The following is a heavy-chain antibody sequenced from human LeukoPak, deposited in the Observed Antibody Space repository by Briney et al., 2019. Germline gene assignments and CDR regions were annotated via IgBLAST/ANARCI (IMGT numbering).Heavy chain of an antibody. D-gene: IGHD2-2*02. CDR1: GGSISSYY. CDR3: ARHVSSTLYIDY. V-gene: IGHV4-59*08. CDR2: IYYSGST. J-gene: IGHJ4*02. Sequence: PSETLSLTCTVSGGSISSYYWSWIRQPPGKGLEWIGYIYYSGSTNYNPSLKSRVTISVDTSKNQFSLKLSSVTAADTAVYYCARHVSSTLYIDYWGQGTLVTVSS.